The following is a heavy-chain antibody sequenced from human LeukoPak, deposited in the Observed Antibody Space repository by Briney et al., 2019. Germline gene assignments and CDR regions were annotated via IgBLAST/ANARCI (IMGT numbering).Heavy chain of an antibody. Sequence: PGGSLRLSCAASGLTFSDYYMSWIRQAPGKGLEWVSYITSSGSSMYYADSVKGRFTISRDNAKNSLYLQMNSLRAEDTAVYYCARRFSAAAEYWGQGTLVTVSS. D-gene: IGHD6-13*01. CDR3: ARRFSAAAEY. J-gene: IGHJ4*02. V-gene: IGHV3-11*01. CDR1: GLTFSDYY. CDR2: ITSSGSSM.